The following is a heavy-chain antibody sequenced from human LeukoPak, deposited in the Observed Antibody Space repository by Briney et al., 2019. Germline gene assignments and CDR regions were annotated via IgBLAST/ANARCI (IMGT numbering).Heavy chain of an antibody. CDR1: GYSISSGYY. CDR2: VYHSGST. CDR3: ARAVHTSSWYLDY. Sequence: PSETLSLTCAVSGYSISSGYYWGWIRQPPGKGLEWIGSVYHSGSTYYSPSLKSRVTISVDTSKNQFSLKLSSVTAADTAVYYCARAVHTSSWYLDYWGQGTLVTVSS. V-gene: IGHV4-38-2*01. J-gene: IGHJ4*02. D-gene: IGHD6-13*01.